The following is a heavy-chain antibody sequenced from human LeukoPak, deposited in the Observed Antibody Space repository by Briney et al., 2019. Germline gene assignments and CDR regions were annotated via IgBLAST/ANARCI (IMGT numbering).Heavy chain of an antibody. D-gene: IGHD3-3*01. J-gene: IGHJ4*02. Sequence: SETLSLTCAVYGGSFSGYYWSWIRQPPGKGLEWIGEINHSGSTNYDPSLKSRVTISVDTSKNQFSLRLSSVTAADTAVYYCASPFLTNDYWGQGTLVTVSS. V-gene: IGHV4-34*01. CDR2: INHSGST. CDR3: ASPFLTNDY. CDR1: GGSFSGYY.